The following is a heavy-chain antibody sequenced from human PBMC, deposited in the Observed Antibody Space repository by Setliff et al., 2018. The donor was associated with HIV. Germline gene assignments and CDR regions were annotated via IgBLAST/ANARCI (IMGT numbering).Heavy chain of an antibody. CDR1: GGSFSGYH. CDR2: IYSGGTT. V-gene: IGHV4-34*01. D-gene: IGHD3-22*01. J-gene: IGHJ5*02. CDR3: ARHAVPHYYDSSGPS. Sequence: SETLSLTCAVYGGSFSGYHWSWIRQSPGKGLEWIGNIYSGGTTYYNSSLRSRVTISVDTSKNQFSLKLNSVTAADTAVYYCARHAVPHYYDSSGPSWGPGTLVTVSS.